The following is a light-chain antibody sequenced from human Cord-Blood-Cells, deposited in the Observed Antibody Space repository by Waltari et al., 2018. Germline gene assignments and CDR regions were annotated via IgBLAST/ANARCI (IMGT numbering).Light chain of an antibody. CDR2: DVS. CDR1: SSDVGGYNY. Sequence: QSALAQPRSVSGSPGQSVTISCTGTSSDVGGYNYFSWYQQHPGKAPKLMIYDVSKRPSGVPDRFSGSKSGNTASLTISGLQAEDEADYYCCSYAGSYTWTFGQGTK. V-gene: IGLV2-11*01. CDR3: CSYAGSYTWT. J-gene: IGLJ3*02.